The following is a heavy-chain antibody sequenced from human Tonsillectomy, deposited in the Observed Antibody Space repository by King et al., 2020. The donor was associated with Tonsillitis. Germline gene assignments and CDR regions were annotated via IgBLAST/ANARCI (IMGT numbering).Heavy chain of an antibody. J-gene: IGHJ5*02. CDR2: ISSSSSTI. Sequence: EVQLVESGGGLVQPGGSLRLSCAASGFTFSSYSMNWVRQAPGKGLEWVSYISSSSSTIYYADSVKGRFTISRDNAKNSLYLQMNSLGAEDTAVYYCARSRAGTTRWFDPWGQGTLVTVSS. D-gene: IGHD1-7*01. CDR1: GFTFSSYS. V-gene: IGHV3-48*01. CDR3: ARSRAGTTRWFDP.